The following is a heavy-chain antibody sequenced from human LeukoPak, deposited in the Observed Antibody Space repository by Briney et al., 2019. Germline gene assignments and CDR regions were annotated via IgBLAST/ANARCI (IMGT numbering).Heavy chain of an antibody. D-gene: IGHD2-2*01. Sequence: SETLSLTCTVSGYSISSGYNWGWIRQPPGKGLEWIGIISHSGSTFYNPSLMSRGTISIATSRNQFSLKLGSVTAAATAVYYCARDRPPPAYYYYMDVWGKGTTVTVSS. CDR3: ARDRPPPAYYYYMDV. CDR2: ISHSGST. J-gene: IGHJ6*03. V-gene: IGHV4-38-2*02. CDR1: GYSISSGYN.